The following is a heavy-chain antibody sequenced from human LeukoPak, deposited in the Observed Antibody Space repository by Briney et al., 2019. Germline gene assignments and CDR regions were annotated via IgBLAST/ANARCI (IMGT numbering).Heavy chain of an antibody. CDR1: GGSISSSSYY. J-gene: IGHJ4*02. CDR3: VRRADYDYVWGSYRDFDY. Sequence: SETLSLTCTVSGGSISSSSYYWGWIRQPPGKGLEWIGSIYYSGSTYYNPSLKSRVTISVDTSKNQFSLKLSSVTAADTAVYYCVRRADYDYVWGSYRDFDYWGQGTLVTVSS. V-gene: IGHV4-39*01. D-gene: IGHD3-16*02. CDR2: IYYSGST.